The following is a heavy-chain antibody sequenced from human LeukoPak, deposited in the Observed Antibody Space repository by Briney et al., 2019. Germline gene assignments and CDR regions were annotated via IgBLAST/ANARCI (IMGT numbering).Heavy chain of an antibody. CDR3: GRDNLVGASDY. V-gene: IGHV1-2*02. CDR1: GYTFTGYY. J-gene: IGHJ4*02. D-gene: IGHD1-26*01. Sequence: ASVKVSCKASGYTFTGYYMHWVRQAPGQGLEWMGWINPNSGGTNYAQKFQGRVAMTRDTSISTAYMELSRLRSDDTPVYYCGRDNLVGASDYWGQGTLVTVSS. CDR2: INPNSGGT.